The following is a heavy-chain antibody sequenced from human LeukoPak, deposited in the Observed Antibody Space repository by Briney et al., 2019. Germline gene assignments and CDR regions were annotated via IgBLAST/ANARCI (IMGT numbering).Heavy chain of an antibody. CDR2: IRYDGSNK. J-gene: IGHJ3*02. Sequence: GGSLRLSCAASGFTFSSYGMHWVRQAPGKGLEWVAFIRYDGSNKYYADSVKGRFTISRDNSKYTLYLQMNSLRAEDTAVYYCARVGDAYGDAFDIWGQGTMVTVS. CDR1: GFTFSSYG. V-gene: IGHV3-30*02. CDR3: ARVGDAYGDAFDI. D-gene: IGHD4-17*01.